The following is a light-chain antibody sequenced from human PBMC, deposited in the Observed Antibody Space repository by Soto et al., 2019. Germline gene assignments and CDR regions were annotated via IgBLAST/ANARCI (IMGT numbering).Light chain of an antibody. CDR2: EVT. V-gene: IGLV2-14*01. CDR1: SGDIGSYNR. Sequence: QSVLTQPASVSGSPGQSITISCTGTSGDIGSYNRVSWYQQHPGKAPKLIIYEVTDRPSGISGRFSASKSGLTASLTISGLQPEDEADYYCSSFTSNRIYVFGPGTKVTVL. CDR3: SSFTSNRIYV. J-gene: IGLJ1*01.